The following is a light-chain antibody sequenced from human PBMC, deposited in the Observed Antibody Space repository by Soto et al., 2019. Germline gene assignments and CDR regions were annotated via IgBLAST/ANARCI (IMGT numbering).Light chain of an antibody. CDR3: QHYDNGPR. Sequence: NVLTQSPGTLSLSPGERATLSCRASESVSSSFLAWYQQKPGQAPRLLIYGASRRATGVPARFSGSGSGTEFTLTISSLQSEDFAVYYCQHYDNGPRFGQGTKVDIK. CDR1: ESVSSSF. CDR2: GAS. V-gene: IGKV3-20*01. J-gene: IGKJ1*01.